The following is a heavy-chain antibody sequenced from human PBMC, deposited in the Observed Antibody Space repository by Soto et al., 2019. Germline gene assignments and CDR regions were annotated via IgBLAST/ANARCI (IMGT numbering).Heavy chain of an antibody. V-gene: IGHV5-10-1*01. CDR2: IDPSDSYT. CDR3: ARQIYDSDTGPNFQYYFDS. CDR1: GYSFTSYW. Sequence: PGESLKISCQGSGYSFTSYWISWVRPMPGKGLEWMGRIDPSDSYTNYSPSFQGHVTISADKSISTAYLQWSSLKASDTAMYYCARQIYDSDTGPNFQYYFDSWGQGTPVNVSS. D-gene: IGHD3-22*01. J-gene: IGHJ4*02.